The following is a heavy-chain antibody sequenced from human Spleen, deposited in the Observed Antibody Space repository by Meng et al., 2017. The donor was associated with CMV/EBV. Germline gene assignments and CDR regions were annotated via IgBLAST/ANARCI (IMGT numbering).Heavy chain of an antibody. Sequence: VQPQAAGPGLVKPSPTPSLTCPVSGGSISSGDYYWSWIRQPPGKGLEWIGYIYYSGSTYYNPSLKSRVTISVDTSKNQFSLKLSSVTAADTAVYYCARALLWFGELDDYWGQGTLVTVSS. CDR1: GGSISSGDYY. J-gene: IGHJ4*02. V-gene: IGHV4-30-4*08. CDR2: IYYSGST. D-gene: IGHD3-10*01. CDR3: ARALLWFGELDDY.